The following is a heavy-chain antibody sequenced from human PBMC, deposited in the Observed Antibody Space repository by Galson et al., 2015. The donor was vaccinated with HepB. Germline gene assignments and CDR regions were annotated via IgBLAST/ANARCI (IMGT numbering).Heavy chain of an antibody. Sequence: SLRLSCAASGYTFDDYGMSWVRQAPGKGLEWVSGINWNGGSTGYADSVKGRFTISRDNAKNSLYLQMNSLRAEDTALYHCARGHYYYDSSGHHAFDIWGQGTMVTVSS. J-gene: IGHJ3*02. CDR3: ARGHYYYDSSGHHAFDI. CDR2: INWNGGST. D-gene: IGHD3-22*01. CDR1: GYTFDDYG. V-gene: IGHV3-20*01.